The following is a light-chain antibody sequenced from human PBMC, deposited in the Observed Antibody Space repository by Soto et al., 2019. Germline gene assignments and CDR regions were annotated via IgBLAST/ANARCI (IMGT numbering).Light chain of an antibody. CDR1: QGISSY. J-gene: IGKJ1*01. CDR3: QQRRRT. V-gene: IGKV1-9*01. Sequence: DIQLTQSPSFLSASVGDRVTITCRASQGISSYLAWYQQKPGKAPKLLIYAASTLQSGVPSRFSGSGSGTDFTLTISSLEPEDFAVYYCQQRRRTFGQGTKVDIK. CDR2: AAS.